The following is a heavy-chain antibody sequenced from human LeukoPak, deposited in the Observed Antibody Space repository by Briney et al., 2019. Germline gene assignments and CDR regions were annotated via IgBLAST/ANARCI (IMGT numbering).Heavy chain of an antibody. J-gene: IGHJ5*02. V-gene: IGHV3-74*01. CDR3: ARGPRWYCSGGSCYSWFDP. D-gene: IGHD2-15*01. Sequence: GGSLRLSCAASGFTFSNAWMSWVRQAPGKGLVWVSRINSDGSSTSYADSVKGRFTISRDNAKNTLYLQMNSLRAEDTAVYYCARGPRWYCSGGSCYSWFDPWGQGTLVTVSS. CDR2: INSDGSST. CDR1: GFTFSNAW.